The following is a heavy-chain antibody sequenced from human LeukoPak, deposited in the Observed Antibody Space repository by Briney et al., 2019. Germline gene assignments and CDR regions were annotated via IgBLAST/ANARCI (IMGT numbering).Heavy chain of an antibody. J-gene: IGHJ4*02. CDR3: ARHRAGAGYYFDY. V-gene: IGHV4-39*01. D-gene: IGHD6-13*01. CDR1: GGSISSSSYY. CDR2: MYYSGST. Sequence: PSETLSFTCTVSGGSISSSSYYWGWIRQPPGKGLEWIGSMYYSGSTYDNPSLKSRVTISIGTAKNQLSLKLSSVTAADTAVYYCARHRAGAGYYFDYWGQGTLVTVSS.